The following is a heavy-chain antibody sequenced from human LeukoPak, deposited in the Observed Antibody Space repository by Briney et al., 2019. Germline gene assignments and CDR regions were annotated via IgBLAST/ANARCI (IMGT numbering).Heavy chain of an antibody. J-gene: IGHJ4*02. CDR2: IYPGDS. CDR3: ARHVDHYDSGGYLADY. Sequence: GASLKISSKASGSPFTSYWTGWVRQMPGKGLEWMGIIYPGDSYSPSFQGQVTISADKSISTAYLQWSSLKASDTAMYYCARHVDHYDSGGYLADYWGQGSLVTVSS. CDR1: GSPFTSYW. D-gene: IGHD3-22*01. V-gene: IGHV5-51*01.